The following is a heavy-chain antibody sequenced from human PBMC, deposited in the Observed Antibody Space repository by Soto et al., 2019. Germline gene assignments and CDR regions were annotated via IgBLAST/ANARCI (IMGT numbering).Heavy chain of an antibody. D-gene: IGHD6-19*01. Sequence: QVQLVESGGGVVQPGRSLRLSCAAPGFTFSSYGMHWVRQAPGKGLEWVAVIWYDGSNKYYADSVKGRFTISRDNSKNPLYLQMNSLRAEDTAVYYCARDNLVGAVAAASFDYWGQGTLVTVSS. CDR3: ARDNLVGAVAAASFDY. CDR2: IWYDGSNK. CDR1: GFTFSSYG. J-gene: IGHJ4*02. V-gene: IGHV3-33*01.